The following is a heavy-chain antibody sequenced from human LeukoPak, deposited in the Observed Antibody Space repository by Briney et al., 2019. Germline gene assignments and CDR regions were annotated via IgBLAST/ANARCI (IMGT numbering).Heavy chain of an antibody. CDR1: GYTFTSSG. Sequence: ASVKVSCKASGYTFTSSGISWVRQAPGQGLEWMAWISGYDGRTNYAQKFQDRVIMTTDTSTSTAYMELRSLRSDDTAVYYCVRDWNYRGLDVWGQGTTVTVSS. CDR2: ISGYDGRT. D-gene: IGHD1-7*01. V-gene: IGHV1-18*01. J-gene: IGHJ6*02. CDR3: VRDWNYRGLDV.